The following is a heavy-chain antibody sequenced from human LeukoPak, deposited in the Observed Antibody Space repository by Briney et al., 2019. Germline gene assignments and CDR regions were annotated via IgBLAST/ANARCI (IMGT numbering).Heavy chain of an antibody. D-gene: IGHD1-26*01. CDR1: GGSISSSSYY. Sequence: PSETLSLTCTVSGGSISSSSYYWGWIRQPPGKGLEWIGSIYYSGSTYYNPSLRSRVTISVDTSKNQFSLKLSSVTAADTAVYYCAREELKTPASGSYLGGGRWFDPWGQGTLVTVSS. V-gene: IGHV4-39*07. CDR3: AREELKTPASGSYLGGGRWFDP. CDR2: IYYSGST. J-gene: IGHJ5*02.